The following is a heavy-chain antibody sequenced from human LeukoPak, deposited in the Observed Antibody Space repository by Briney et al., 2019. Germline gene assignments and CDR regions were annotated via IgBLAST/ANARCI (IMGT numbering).Heavy chain of an antibody. CDR2: IYYSGST. V-gene: IGHV4-30-4*08. J-gene: IGHJ4*02. CDR3: ARVRSARHTEVDY. Sequence: PSQTLSLTCTVSGGSISSGDYYWRWLRQPPGRGREGIGYIYYSGSTYYNPSLESRVTISVDTSKNQFSLKLSSVTAADTAVYYCARVRSARHTEVDYWGQGTLVTVSS. D-gene: IGHD6-6*01. CDR1: GGSISSGDYY.